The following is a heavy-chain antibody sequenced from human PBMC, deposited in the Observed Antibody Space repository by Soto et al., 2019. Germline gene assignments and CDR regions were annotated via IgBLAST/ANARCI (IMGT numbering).Heavy chain of an antibody. CDR2: INTGNGNT. Sequence: GASVKVSCKASGYTFTSYAIHWVRQAPGQRLEWMGWINTGNGNTIYSQKFQGRVTIARDTSATTAYMELSSLESGDTAVYYCARGDSHYDFWSGFGYWGQGTPVTVSS. J-gene: IGHJ4*02. D-gene: IGHD3-3*01. CDR3: ARGDSHYDFWSGFGY. V-gene: IGHV1-3*04. CDR1: GYTFTSYA.